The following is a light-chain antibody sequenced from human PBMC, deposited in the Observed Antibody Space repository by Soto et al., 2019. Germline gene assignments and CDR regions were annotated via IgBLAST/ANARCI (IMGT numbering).Light chain of an antibody. CDR3: CSYAGTFSV. V-gene: IGLV2-11*01. CDR1: SSDFGGYNY. Sequence: QSVLTQPRSVSGSPGQSVTISCTGTSSDFGGYNYVSWYQHHPGKAPKLMIYDVSERPSGVPDRFSGSKSGNTASLTISGLQAEDEADYYCCSYAGTFSVFGNGTKVTV. CDR2: DVS. J-gene: IGLJ1*01.